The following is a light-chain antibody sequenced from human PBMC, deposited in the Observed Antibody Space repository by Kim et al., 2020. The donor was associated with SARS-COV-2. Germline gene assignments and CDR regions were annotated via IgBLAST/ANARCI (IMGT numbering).Light chain of an antibody. CDR3: QQYGSSPYS. V-gene: IGKV3-20*01. Sequence: SPGDRATLSCRASQSVGSSLLAWYQQKPGQAPRLLIYEAFKRVAGIPDRFSGSGSGTDFTLTISRPEPEDFAMYYCQQYGSSPYSFGQGTKVDIK. CDR1: QSVGSSL. J-gene: IGKJ2*03. CDR2: EAF.